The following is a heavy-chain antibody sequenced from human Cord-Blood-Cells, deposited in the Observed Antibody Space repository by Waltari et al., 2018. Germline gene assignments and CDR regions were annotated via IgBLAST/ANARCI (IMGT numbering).Heavy chain of an antibody. CDR1: GYTFTSYD. Sequence: QVQLVQSGAEVKKPGASVKVSCKASGYTFTSYDINWVRQATGQGLEWMGWMNPNSGKTGYAQKFKGRVTMTRNTSLSTAYMELSSLRAEDTAVYYCARGLQGYDSSGYYYYGMDVWGQGTTVTVSS. V-gene: IGHV1-8*01. CDR3: ARGLQGYDSSGYYYYGMDV. J-gene: IGHJ6*02. CDR2: MNPNSGKT. D-gene: IGHD3-22*01.